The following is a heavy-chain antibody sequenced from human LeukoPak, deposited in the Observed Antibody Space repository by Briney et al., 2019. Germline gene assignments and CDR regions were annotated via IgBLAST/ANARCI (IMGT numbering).Heavy chain of an antibody. CDR1: GFNFGDHA. CDR2: IRSKAYRGTT. J-gene: IGHJ6*02. D-gene: IGHD5-18*01. Sequence: GGSLRLSCTTSGFNFGDHAMTWVRLAPGKGLEWVGFIRSKAYRGTTEYAASVKGRFTISRDDSKSVVYLQMNSLKSEDTAVYYCSRGPIQLWVHNGVDVWGQGTTVTVSS. CDR3: SRGPIQLWVHNGVDV. V-gene: IGHV3-49*04.